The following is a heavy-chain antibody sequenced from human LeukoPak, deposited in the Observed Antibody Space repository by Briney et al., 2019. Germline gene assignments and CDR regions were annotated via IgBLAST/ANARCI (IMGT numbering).Heavy chain of an antibody. J-gene: IGHJ4*02. V-gene: IGHV3-23*01. CDR3: AKSGLNRFDY. D-gene: IGHD2-15*01. Sequence: GGSLRLSCAASGFTFSTYGMNWVRQAPGKGLGWVSGISPSGDITYYADSVMGRFSISRDNSKNTLSLQMNSLRAEDTAVYYCAKSGLNRFDYWGQGTLVTVSS. CDR1: GFTFSTYG. CDR2: ISPSGDIT.